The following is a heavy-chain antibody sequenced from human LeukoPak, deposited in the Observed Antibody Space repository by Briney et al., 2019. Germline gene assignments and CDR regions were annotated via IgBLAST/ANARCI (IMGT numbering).Heavy chain of an antibody. Sequence: SETLSLTCTVSGGSISSSSYYWGWIRQPPGKGLEWIGSIYYSGSTYYNPSLKSRVTMSVDTSKNQFSLKLSSVTAVDTAVYYCARKTDAFDIWGRGTMVTVSS. CDR1: GGSISSSSYY. J-gene: IGHJ3*02. CDR2: IYYSGST. CDR3: ARKTDAFDI. V-gene: IGHV4-39*07.